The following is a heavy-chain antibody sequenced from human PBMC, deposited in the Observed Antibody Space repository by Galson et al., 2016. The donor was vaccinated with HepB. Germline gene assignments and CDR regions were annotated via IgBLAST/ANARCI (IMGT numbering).Heavy chain of an antibody. CDR1: GGSISSYY. CDR2: IYYSGST. D-gene: IGHD3-22*01. CDR3: ARGYYDGSGYYSDYYFGMDV. J-gene: IGHJ6*02. Sequence: ETLSLTCSVSGGSISSYYWNWIRQPPGKGLEWIGYIYYSGSTEYNPSFQSRVTISVDRSKSQFSLRLSSVTSADTAVYYCARGYYDGSGYYSDYYFGMDVWGQGTTVTVSS. V-gene: IGHV4-59*01.